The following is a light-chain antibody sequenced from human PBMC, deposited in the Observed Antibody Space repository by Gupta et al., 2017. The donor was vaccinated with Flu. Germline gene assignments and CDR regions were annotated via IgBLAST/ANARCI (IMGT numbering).Light chain of an antibody. V-gene: IGKV2-28*01. J-gene: IGKJ4*01. CDR1: QCRLHSNSYNY. Sequence: IVTTQSPLSLHVTPGEPPSISCRSSQCRLHSNSYNYMDWHLQKPGKSPQLLIYLGSIRASGVPDRISGSASGSDFTLKISMVDAEDVRVYYCKQSPPNALSFGGGTKVEIK. CDR3: KQSPPNALS. CDR2: LGS.